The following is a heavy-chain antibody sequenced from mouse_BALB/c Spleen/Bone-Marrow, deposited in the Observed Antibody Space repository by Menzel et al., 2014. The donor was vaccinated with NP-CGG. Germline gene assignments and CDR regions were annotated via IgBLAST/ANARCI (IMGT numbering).Heavy chain of an antibody. D-gene: IGHD2-1*01. CDR1: GYTFTSYW. CDR3: ASPYGNYDAMDY. J-gene: IGHJ4*01. Sequence: QVQLQQSGAELARPGASVKLSCKASGYTFTSYWMQWVKQRPGQGLDWIGAIYPGDGVTRYTQKFRGKATLTADKSSNTAYMQLSSLTSEDSAVYFCASPYGNYDAMDYWGQGTSVTVS. V-gene: IGHV1-87*01. CDR2: IYPGDGVT.